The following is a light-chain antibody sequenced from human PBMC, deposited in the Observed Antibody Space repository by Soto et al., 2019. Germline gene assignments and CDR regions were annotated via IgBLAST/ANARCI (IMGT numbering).Light chain of an antibody. V-gene: IGKV3-11*01. CDR2: DAS. CDR1: QSVGNN. Sequence: EMVMTQSPATLSVSPGERATLSCRASQSVGNNLAWYQQKPGQAPRLLIYDASKMATGIPARFSGSGSGTDFTLTISSLEPEDFAVYYCQQRSNWPTFGQGTRLEIK. J-gene: IGKJ5*01. CDR3: QQRSNWPT.